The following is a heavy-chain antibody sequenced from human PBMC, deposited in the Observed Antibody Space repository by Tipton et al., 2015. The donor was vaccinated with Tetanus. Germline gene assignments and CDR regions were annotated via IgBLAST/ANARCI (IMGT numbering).Heavy chain of an antibody. CDR3: ARTTRRWLHPDY. J-gene: IGHJ4*02. CDR1: GFNFSTYT. V-gene: IGHV4-34*08. Sequence: LRLSCVGSGFNFSTYTMNWVRQAPGKGLEWIGEVDDSGSTNYSPSLKSRVTISLDTSKNEFSLTLSSVTAAGTAVYYCARTTRRWLHPDYWGQGTLVTVSS. D-gene: IGHD5-24*01. CDR2: VDDSGST.